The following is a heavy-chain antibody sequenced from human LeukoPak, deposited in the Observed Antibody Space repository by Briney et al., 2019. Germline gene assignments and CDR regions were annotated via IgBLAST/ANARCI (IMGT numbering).Heavy chain of an antibody. CDR2: LSYDDKTK. CDR1: GFIFRKSG. V-gene: IGHV3-30*18. CDR3: SKLCDCGGRSCRIEY. J-gene: IGHJ4*02. Sequence: GGSPRVSYAHSGFIFRKSGRQWARQPPGKGLEWVAVLSYDDKTKYYADSVKGRCTISRDTSKNTLYLQMNSLRPEDTAVYYCSKLCDCGGRSCRIEYWGQGTLVTVSS. D-gene: IGHD2-15*01.